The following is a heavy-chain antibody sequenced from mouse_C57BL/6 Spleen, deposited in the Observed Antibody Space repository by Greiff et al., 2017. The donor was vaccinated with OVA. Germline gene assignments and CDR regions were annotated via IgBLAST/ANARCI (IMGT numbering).Heavy chain of an antibody. Sequence: QVQLKQPGAELVKPGASVKMSCKASGYTFTSYWITWVKQRPGQGLEWIGDIYPGSGSTNYNEKFKSKATLTVDTSSSTAYMQLSSLTSEDSAVYYCAKEVSYYYGSVDYWGQGTTLTVSS. CDR2: IYPGSGST. CDR3: AKEVSYYYGSVDY. CDR1: GYTFTSYW. D-gene: IGHD1-1*01. J-gene: IGHJ2*01. V-gene: IGHV1-55*01.